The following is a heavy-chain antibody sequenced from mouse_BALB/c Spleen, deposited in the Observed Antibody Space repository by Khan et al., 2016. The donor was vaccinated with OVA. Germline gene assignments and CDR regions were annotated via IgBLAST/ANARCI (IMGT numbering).Heavy chain of an antibody. CDR1: GFTFSTYG. D-gene: IGHD1-1*01. J-gene: IGHJ3*01. CDR3: ARRAYYYNSEGFAY. Sequence: EVELVESGGDFVRPGGSLKLSCAASGFTFSTYGMSWVRQTPDKRLEWVATINTGGAYTYYPDTVKGRFTISRDNAKNTLYLQLSSLKSEDTAVYYGARRAYYYNSEGFAYWGRGTLVTVSA. CDR2: INTGGAYT. V-gene: IGHV5-6*01.